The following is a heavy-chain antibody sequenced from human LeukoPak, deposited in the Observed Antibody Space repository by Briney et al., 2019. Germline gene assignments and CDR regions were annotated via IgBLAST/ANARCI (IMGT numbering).Heavy chain of an antibody. J-gene: IGHJ4*02. CDR3: AKDGIHSGSGSAGEY. CDR2: INTDGRTI. V-gene: IGHV3-74*01. D-gene: IGHD3-10*01. CDR1: GFTFGRYW. Sequence: GGSLRLSCAASGFTFGRYWMHWVRQAPGKGLVWVSRINTDGRTITYADSVKGRFTISRDNAKNTLYLQMNSLRAEDTAVYYCAKDGIHSGSGSAGEYWGQGTLVTVSS.